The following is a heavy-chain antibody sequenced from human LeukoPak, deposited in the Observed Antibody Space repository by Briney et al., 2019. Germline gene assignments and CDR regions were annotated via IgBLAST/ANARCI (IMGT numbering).Heavy chain of an antibody. Sequence: GGSLRLSCAASGFTFSSYSINWVRKAPGKGLEGVSYISSSSSNIYYAESVKGRFSISRDNAKNSLYLQMNSLRAEDTAVYYCARGYSYGYGGYDYWGQGTLVIVSS. CDR2: ISSSSSNI. CDR1: GFTFSSYS. J-gene: IGHJ4*02. D-gene: IGHD5-18*01. V-gene: IGHV3-48*04. CDR3: ARGYSYGYGGYDY.